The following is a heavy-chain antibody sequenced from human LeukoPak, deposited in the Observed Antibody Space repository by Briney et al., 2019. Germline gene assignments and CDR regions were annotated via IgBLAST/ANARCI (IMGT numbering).Heavy chain of an antibody. J-gene: IGHJ4*02. CDR3: ACLRGPSDY. CDR1: GFSFSSYW. V-gene: IGHV3-74*01. D-gene: IGHD4-17*01. Sequence: PGGSLRLSCAASGFSFSSYWMHWVRQAPGKGLVWVSLINADGSSTTYADSVKGRFTISRDNVKNTLYLQMNSLTADDTAVYFCACLRGPSDYWGQGTLVTVSS. CDR2: INADGSST.